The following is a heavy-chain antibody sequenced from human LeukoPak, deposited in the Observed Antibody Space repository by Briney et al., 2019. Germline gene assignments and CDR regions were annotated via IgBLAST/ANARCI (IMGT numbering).Heavy chain of an antibody. Sequence: GGSLRLSCAVSGSTLTEHAWSWIRQAPGKGLEWVSYFSSSGSTIYYADSVKGRFTISRDNAKNSLYLQMNSLRAEDTAVYYCARDQGDFQGVDYWGQGTLVTVSS. D-gene: IGHD3-10*01. V-gene: IGHV3-11*01. CDR2: FSSSGSTI. J-gene: IGHJ4*02. CDR1: GSTLTEHA. CDR3: ARDQGDFQGVDY.